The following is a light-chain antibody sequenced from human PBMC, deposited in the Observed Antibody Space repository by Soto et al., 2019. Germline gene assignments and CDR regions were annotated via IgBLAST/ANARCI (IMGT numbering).Light chain of an antibody. CDR1: RTDVGGYNF. Sequence: QSVLTQPASVSGSPGQSITISCTGTRTDVGGYNFVSWYQQHPGKAPKIMIFEVSNRPTGVSNRFSGSKSDNTDSLTISGLQDDDEADYYCSSYTTRSRLYVFGTGTKVTVL. J-gene: IGLJ1*01. V-gene: IGLV2-14*01. CDR2: EVS. CDR3: SSYTTRSRLYV.